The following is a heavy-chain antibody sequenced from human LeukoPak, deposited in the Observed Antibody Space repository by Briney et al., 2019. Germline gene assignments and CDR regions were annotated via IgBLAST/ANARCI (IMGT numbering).Heavy chain of an antibody. CDR2: ISSSGGTT. J-gene: IGHJ6*02. Sequence: GGSLRLSCAASGFTSSDYYMTWIRQPPGKGPEWISYISSSGGTTTYVDSVKGRFTISRDNAKNSLYLQMNSLRADDAAVYYCARSNYYTVDVWGQGTAVTVSS. CDR3: ARSNYYTVDV. CDR1: GFTSSDYY. V-gene: IGHV3-11*01.